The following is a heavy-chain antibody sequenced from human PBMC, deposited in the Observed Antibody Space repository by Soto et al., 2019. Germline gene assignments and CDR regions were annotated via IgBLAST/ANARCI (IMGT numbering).Heavy chain of an antibody. V-gene: IGHV3-23*01. J-gene: IGHJ4*02. CDR3: AKEPYGSGSYQSPFDY. Sequence: GGSLRLSCAASGFTFSSYAMSWVRQAPGKGLEWVSAISGSGGSTYYADSVKGRFTISRDNSKNTLYLQMNSLRAEDTALYYCAKEPYGSGSYQSPFDYWGQGTLVTVSS. D-gene: IGHD3-10*01. CDR2: ISGSGGST. CDR1: GFTFSSYA.